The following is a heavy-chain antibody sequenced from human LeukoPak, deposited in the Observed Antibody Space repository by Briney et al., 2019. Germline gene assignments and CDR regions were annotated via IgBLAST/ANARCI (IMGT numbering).Heavy chain of an antibody. CDR3: ARVRRTMTTVTFDY. J-gene: IGHJ4*02. CDR1: GGSISSSNW. D-gene: IGHD4-17*01. CDR2: IYHSGST. V-gene: IGHV4-4*02. Sequence: PSETLSLTCAVSGGSISSSNWWSWVRQPPGKGLEWIGEIYHSGSTNYNPSLKSRVTISVDKSKNQFSLKLSSVTAADTAVYYCARVRRTMTTVTFDYWGQGTLVTVSS.